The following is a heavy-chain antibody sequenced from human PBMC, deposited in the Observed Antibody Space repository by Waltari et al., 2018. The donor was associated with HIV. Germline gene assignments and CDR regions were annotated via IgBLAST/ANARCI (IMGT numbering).Heavy chain of an antibody. CDR1: GYSISSDYY. CDR3: GSGSRRGHSHGIDY. V-gene: IGHV4-38-2*01. J-gene: IGHJ4*02. D-gene: IGHD5-18*01. Sequence: QVQLHESGPGMVKPSETLSLTCAVSGYSISSDYYWGWIRQPPGKGREWIGSASRSGSTYYSPSLKSRVTISLDTSKNQFSLILNSVAAADTAVYYCGSGSRRGHSHGIDYWGQGTLVTVSS. CDR2: ASRSGST.